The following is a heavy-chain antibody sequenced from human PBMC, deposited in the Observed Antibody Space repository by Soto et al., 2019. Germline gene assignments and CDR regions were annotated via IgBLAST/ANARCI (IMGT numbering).Heavy chain of an antibody. Sequence: PGGSLRLSCAASGFTFSSYSMNWVRQAPGKGLEWVSYISSSSSTIYYADSVKGRFTISRDNAKNSLYLQMNSLRDEDTAVYYCACELAPLNRLAPWGQGTLVPVSS. V-gene: IGHV3-48*02. CDR1: GFTFSSYS. J-gene: IGHJ5*02. CDR2: ISSSSSTI. CDR3: ACELAPLNRLAP.